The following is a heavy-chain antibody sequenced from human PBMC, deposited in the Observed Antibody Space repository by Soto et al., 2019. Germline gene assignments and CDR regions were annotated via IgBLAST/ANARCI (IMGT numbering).Heavy chain of an antibody. J-gene: IGHJ4*02. CDR3: ARGPVYDYGDYGVDY. CDR1: GGSISSGGYS. CDR2: IYHSGST. D-gene: IGHD4-17*01. V-gene: IGHV4-30-2*01. Sequence: ASETLSLTCAVSGGSISSGGYSWSWIRQPPGKGLEWIGYIYHSGSTYYNPSLKSRVTISVDRSKNQFSLKLSSVTAADTAVYYCARGPVYDYGDYGVDYWGQGTLVTVSS.